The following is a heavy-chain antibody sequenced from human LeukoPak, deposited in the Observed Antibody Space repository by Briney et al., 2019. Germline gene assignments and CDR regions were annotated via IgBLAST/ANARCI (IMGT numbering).Heavy chain of an antibody. CDR1: GGSISSGSYY. CDR3: ARDVYDAFDI. CDR2: IYTSGST. Sequence: PSQTLSLTCTVSGGSISSGSYYWSWIRQPAGKGLEWIGRIYTSGSTNYNPSLKSQVTISVDTSKNQFSLKLSSVTAADTAVYYCARDVYDAFDIWGQGTMVTVSS. J-gene: IGHJ3*02. D-gene: IGHD2-8*01. V-gene: IGHV4-61*02.